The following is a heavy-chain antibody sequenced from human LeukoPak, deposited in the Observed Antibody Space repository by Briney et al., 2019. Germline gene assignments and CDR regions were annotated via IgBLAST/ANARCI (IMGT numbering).Heavy chain of an antibody. J-gene: IGHJ4*02. Sequence: SETLSLTCTVSGGSISSSSYYWGWIRQSPGKGLEWIGSIYYSGSTYYNPSLKSRVTTSVDTSKNQFSLKLSSVTAADTAVYYCASSSGWYGFDYWGQGTLVTVSS. V-gene: IGHV4-39*01. CDR2: IYYSGST. CDR3: ASSSGWYGFDY. D-gene: IGHD6-19*01. CDR1: GGSISSSSYY.